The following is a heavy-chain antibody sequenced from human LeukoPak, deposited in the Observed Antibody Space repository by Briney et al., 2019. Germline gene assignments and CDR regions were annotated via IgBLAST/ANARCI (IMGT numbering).Heavy chain of an antibody. CDR2: ICYSGST. CDR1: GGSISSGDYY. CDR3: AREFVNGDYLDY. Sequence: PSQTLSLTCTVSGGSISSGDYYWSWIRQPPGKGLEWIGYICYSGSTYYNPSLKSRVTISVDTSKNQFSLKLSSVTAADTAVYYCAREFVNGDYLDYWGQGTLVTVSS. J-gene: IGHJ4*02. V-gene: IGHV4-30-4*08. D-gene: IGHD4-17*01.